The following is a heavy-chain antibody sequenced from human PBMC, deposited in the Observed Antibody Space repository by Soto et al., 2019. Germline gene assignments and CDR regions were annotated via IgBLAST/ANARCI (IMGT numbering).Heavy chain of an antibody. J-gene: IGHJ6*03. Sequence: SETLSLTCAVYGGSFSGYYWSWIRQPPGKGLEWIGEINHSGSTNYNPSLKSRVTISVDTSKNQFSLKLSSVTAADTAVYYCARALVVVAAPHTGNYYYMDVWGKGTTVTVSS. CDR3: ARALVVVAAPHTGNYYYMDV. CDR2: INHSGST. CDR1: GGSFSGYY. D-gene: IGHD2-15*01. V-gene: IGHV4-34*01.